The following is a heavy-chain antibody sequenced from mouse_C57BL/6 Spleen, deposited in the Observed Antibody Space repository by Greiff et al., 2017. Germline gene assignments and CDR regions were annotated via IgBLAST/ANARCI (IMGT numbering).Heavy chain of an antibody. D-gene: IGHD1-1*01. Sequence: VQLQQPGAELVRPGSSVKLSCKASGYTFTSYWMDWVKQRPGQGLEWIGNIYPSDSETHYTQKFKDKATLTADKSSSTAYMQLSSLTSEDSAVYYGARADYYGSWGYAMDYWGQGTSVTVSS. J-gene: IGHJ4*01. V-gene: IGHV1-61*01. CDR2: IYPSDSET. CDR1: GYTFTSYW. CDR3: ARADYYGSWGYAMDY.